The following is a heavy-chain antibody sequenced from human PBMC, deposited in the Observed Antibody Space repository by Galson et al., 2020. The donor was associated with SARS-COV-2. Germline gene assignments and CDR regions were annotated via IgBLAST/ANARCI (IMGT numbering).Heavy chain of an antibody. V-gene: IGHV1-24*01. Sequence: GESLKISFKVSGYTLTELSMHWVRQAPGKGLEWMGGFDPEDGETIYAQKFQGRVTMTEDTSTDTAYMELSSLSSEDTAVYYCATGHYDILTGSAAINYWGQGTLVTISS. CDR2: FDPEDGET. J-gene: IGHJ4*02. CDR1: GYTLTELS. CDR3: ATGHYDILTGSAAINY. D-gene: IGHD3-9*01.